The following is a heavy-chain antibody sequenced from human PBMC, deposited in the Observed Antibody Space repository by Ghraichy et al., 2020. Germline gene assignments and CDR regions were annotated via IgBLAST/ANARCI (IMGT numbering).Heavy chain of an antibody. V-gene: IGHV4-34*01. J-gene: IGHJ4*02. Sequence: SETLSLTCAVYGGSFSGYYWSWIRQPPGKGLEWIGEINHSGNTNYNPSLKSRVTISVDTSKNQFSLRLSSVTAADTAVYYCARDLWGELVGANRRKARFDYWGQGTLVTVSS. D-gene: IGHD1-26*01. CDR3: ARDLWGELVGANRRKARFDY. CDR2: INHSGNT. CDR1: GGSFSGYY.